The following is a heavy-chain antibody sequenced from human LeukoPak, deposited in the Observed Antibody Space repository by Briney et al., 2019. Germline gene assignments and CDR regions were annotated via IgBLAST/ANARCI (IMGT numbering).Heavy chain of an antibody. V-gene: IGHV3-30*02. CDR3: GCDYYESSGYYF. J-gene: IGHJ4*02. D-gene: IGHD3-22*01. Sequence: GGSLRLSCAASGFTFSSYGMHWVRQAPGKGLEWVAFIRYDGSNKYYADSVKGRFTISRDNSKNTLYLQMNSLRAEDTAVYYCGCDYYESSGYYFWGQGTLVTVSS. CDR1: GFTFSSYG. CDR2: IRYDGSNK.